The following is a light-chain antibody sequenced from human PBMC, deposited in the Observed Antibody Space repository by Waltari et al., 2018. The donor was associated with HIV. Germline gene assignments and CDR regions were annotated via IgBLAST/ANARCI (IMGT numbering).Light chain of an antibody. CDR1: QSVSSSY. J-gene: IGKJ4*01. CDR3: QQYGTSPIT. CDR2: GAS. Sequence: EILLTKSPPTLSVSQGERATLSCWASQSVSSSYLAWYQQRPGQAPRLLISGASNRATGVPDRISGSGSGTQFTRTISRMQPEDFALYYCQQYGTSPITFGGGTRVEIK. V-gene: IGKV3-20*01.